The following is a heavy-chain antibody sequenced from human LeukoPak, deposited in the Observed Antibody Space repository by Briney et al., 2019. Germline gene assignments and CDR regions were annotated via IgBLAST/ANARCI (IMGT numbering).Heavy chain of an antibody. CDR1: GYTFTSYD. J-gene: IGHJ4*02. CDR3: ARGSDSSGYYHDY. D-gene: IGHD3-22*01. Sequence: ASVKVSCKASGYTFTSYDINWVRQATGQGLEWMGWMNPNSGNTGYAQKFQGRVTITRNTSISTAYMELSSLRSEDTAVYYCARGSDSSGYYHDYWGQGTLVTVSS. CDR2: MNPNSGNT. V-gene: IGHV1-8*03.